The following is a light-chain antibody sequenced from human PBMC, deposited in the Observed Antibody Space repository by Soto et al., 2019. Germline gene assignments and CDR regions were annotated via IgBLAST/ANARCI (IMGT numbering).Light chain of an antibody. Sequence: EIVLTQSPATLSLSPGERATLSCRASQSVSSYLAWYQQKPGQAPRLLIYDASNRATGIPARFSGSGSGTDFTLTISSLEPEDFAVYYCQQRSNWPPPITFGQGTRLESK. V-gene: IGKV3-11*01. CDR2: DAS. CDR1: QSVSSY. CDR3: QQRSNWPPPIT. J-gene: IGKJ5*01.